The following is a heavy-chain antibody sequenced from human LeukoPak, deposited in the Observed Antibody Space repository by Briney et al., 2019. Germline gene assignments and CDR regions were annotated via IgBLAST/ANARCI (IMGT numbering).Heavy chain of an antibody. Sequence: GASLRLSCAASGFTFSSYAMSWVRQAPGKGLEWVSAISGSGGSTYYADSVEGRFTISRDNSKNTLYLQMNSLRAEDTAVYYCAKIVRYYYASSGYRGYFDYWGQGPLVTVSS. J-gene: IGHJ4*02. CDR3: AKIVRYYYASSGYRGYFDY. V-gene: IGHV3-23*01. CDR1: GFTFSSYA. D-gene: IGHD3-22*01. CDR2: ISGSGGST.